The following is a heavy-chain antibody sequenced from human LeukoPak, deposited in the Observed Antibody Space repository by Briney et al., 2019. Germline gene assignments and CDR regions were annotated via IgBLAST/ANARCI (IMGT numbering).Heavy chain of an antibody. D-gene: IGHD6-19*01. CDR1: GFTFSSYS. CDR2: IRYDGSNK. J-gene: IGHJ4*02. Sequence: PGGSLRLSCAGSGFTFSSYSMNWVRQAPGKGLEWVAFIRYDGSNKYYADSVKGRFTISRDNSKNTLYLQMNSLRAEDTAVYYCAKAGGQWLVLGDLELPFDYWGQGTLVTVSS. CDR3: AKAGGQWLVLGDLELPFDY. V-gene: IGHV3-30*02.